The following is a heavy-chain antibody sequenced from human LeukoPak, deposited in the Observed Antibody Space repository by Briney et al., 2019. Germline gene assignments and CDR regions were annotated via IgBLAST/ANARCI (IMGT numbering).Heavy chain of an antibody. Sequence: GESLKISCKGSGYSFTTYWIAWVRQMPGKGLEWMGIIYPGDSDTRYSPSFQGQVTISVDKSISTAYLQWSSLKASDTAMYYCARGSEVNWNLFAYWGQGTLVTVSS. D-gene: IGHD1-20*01. J-gene: IGHJ4*02. CDR2: IYPGDSDT. CDR1: GYSFTTYW. V-gene: IGHV5-51*01. CDR3: ARGSEVNWNLFAY.